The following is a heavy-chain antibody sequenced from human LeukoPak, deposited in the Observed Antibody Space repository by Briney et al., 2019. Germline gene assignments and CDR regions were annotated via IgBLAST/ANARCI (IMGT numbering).Heavy chain of an antibody. J-gene: IGHJ5*02. D-gene: IGHD3-10*01. CDR1: GGSISSGGYY. CDR3: AREPCYYGSGGLGP. Sequence: PSQTLSLTCTVSGGSISSGGYYWSWIRQHPGKGLEWIGYIYYSGSTYYNPSLKSRVTISVDTSKNQFSLKLSSVTAADTAVYYCAREPCYYGSGGLGPWGQGTLVTVSS. CDR2: IYYSGST. V-gene: IGHV4-31*03.